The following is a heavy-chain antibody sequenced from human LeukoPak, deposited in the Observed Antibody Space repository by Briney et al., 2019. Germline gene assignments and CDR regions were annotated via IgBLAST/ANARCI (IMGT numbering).Heavy chain of an antibody. CDR3: ARGPYASPYSGSWYYFDY. CDR2: MNPNSGNT. Sequence: GASVKVSCKASGYTFTSYDINWVRQASGQGLEWMGWMNPNSGNTGYAQKFQGRVTMTRNTSISTAYMELSSLRSEDPAVYYCARGPYASPYSGSWYYFDYWGQGTRVTVSS. J-gene: IGHJ4*02. V-gene: IGHV1-8*01. D-gene: IGHD6-13*01. CDR1: GYTFTSYD.